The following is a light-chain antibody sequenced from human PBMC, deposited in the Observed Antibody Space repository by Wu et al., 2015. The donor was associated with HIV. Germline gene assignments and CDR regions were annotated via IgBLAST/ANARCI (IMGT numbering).Light chain of an antibody. Sequence: DILLTQSPGTLSLSPGERATLSCRASQSVSSSYLAWYQQKPGQAPRLLIYGASSRATGIPDRFSGSGSGTDFTLTISRLEPEDFAVYYCQQYGSSPPVYTFGQGPSWRSN. CDR3: QQYGSSPPVYT. CDR2: GAS. CDR1: QSVSSSY. V-gene: IGKV3-20*01. J-gene: IGKJ2*01.